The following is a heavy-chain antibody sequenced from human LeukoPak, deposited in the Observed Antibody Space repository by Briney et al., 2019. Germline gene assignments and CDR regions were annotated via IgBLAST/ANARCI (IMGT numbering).Heavy chain of an antibody. D-gene: IGHD1-1*01. CDR3: AREYNYYYYYMAV. Sequence: SESLSLTCTVAGGSISSHYGGWIRQLAGKVLEWIGYIYYIGRTNYNPSFKRRVTMSVDTSKQKFSLRLSPVTAADTAVYYCAREYNYYYYYMAVWGKGTTVTVPS. CDR1: GGSISSHY. CDR2: IYYIGRT. J-gene: IGHJ6*03. V-gene: IGHV4-59*11.